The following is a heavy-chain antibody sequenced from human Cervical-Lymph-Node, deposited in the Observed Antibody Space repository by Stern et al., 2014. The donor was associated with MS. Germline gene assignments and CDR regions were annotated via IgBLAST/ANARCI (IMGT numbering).Heavy chain of an antibody. Sequence: EVQLLESGAELIRPGESLKISCKGSGFKFSIYWIAWGRQMPGKGLEWMGIIYPGDSETRYSPSFQGQVTMSADKSTSTAYLQWSSLNASDTAMYFCARQTTAWASDVWGQGTLVTVSS. V-gene: IGHV5-51*01. CDR1: GFKFSIYW. CDR3: ARQTTAWASDV. CDR2: IYPGDSET. J-gene: IGHJ4*02. D-gene: IGHD1-14*01.